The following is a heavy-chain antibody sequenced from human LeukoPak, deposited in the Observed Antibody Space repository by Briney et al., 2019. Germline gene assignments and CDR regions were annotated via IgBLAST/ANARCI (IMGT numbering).Heavy chain of an antibody. CDR2: LGGRGGST. J-gene: IGHJ6*03. V-gene: IGHV3-23*01. CDR1: GFTFSSYG. D-gene: IGHD3-9*01. CDR3: AKQGRDWLRDYYYYMDV. Sequence: GGSLRLSCAASGFTFSSYGMSWVRQTPGKGLEWVSTLGGRGGSTFYADSVKGRFTISRDNSRNTLCLQMNSLRAEDTAVYYCAKQGRDWLRDYYYYMDVWGKGTTVTISS.